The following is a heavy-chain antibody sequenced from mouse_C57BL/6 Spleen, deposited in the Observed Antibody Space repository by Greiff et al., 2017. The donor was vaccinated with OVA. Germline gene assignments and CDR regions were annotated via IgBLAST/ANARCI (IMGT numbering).Heavy chain of an antibody. J-gene: IGHJ4*01. CDR1: GYTFTDYE. D-gene: IGHD4-1*02. CDR3: TRYPTGGDAMDY. V-gene: IGHV1-15*01. CDR2: IDPETGGT. Sequence: VQLQQSGAELVRPGASVTLSCKASGYTFTDYEMHWVKQTPVHGLEWIGAIDPETGGTAYNQKFKGKAILTADKSSSTAYMELRSLTSDDSAVYYCTRYPTGGDAMDYWGQGTSVTVSS.